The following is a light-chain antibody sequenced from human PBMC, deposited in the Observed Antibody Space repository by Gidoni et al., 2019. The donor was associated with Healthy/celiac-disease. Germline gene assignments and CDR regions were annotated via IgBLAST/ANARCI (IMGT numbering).Light chain of an antibody. J-gene: IGKJ4*01. CDR1: QSVSRC. CDR3: QQCINWPLI. CDR2: DAS. V-gene: IGKV3-11*01. Sequence: PPPLSLPPVQRATLSGRASQSVSRCLAWYQQKPGQAPRLLIYDASSRATGIPARFSGSGSATDFTLTISSLEPEDFAVYYCQQCINWPLIFGGGTTVEIK.